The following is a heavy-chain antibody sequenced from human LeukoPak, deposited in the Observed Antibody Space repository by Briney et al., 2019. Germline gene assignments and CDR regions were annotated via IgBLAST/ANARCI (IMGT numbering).Heavy chain of an antibody. Sequence: GGSLRLSCAASGFTFSSYGMHWVRQAPGKGLEWVAFIRYDGSNKYYADSVKGRFTISRDNSKNTLYLQMNSLRAEDTAVYYCAKVCPGPESSTSCPPWDWGQGTLVTVSS. CDR1: GFTFSSYG. J-gene: IGHJ4*02. V-gene: IGHV3-30*02. D-gene: IGHD2-2*01. CDR2: IRYDGSNK. CDR3: AKVCPGPESSTSCPPWD.